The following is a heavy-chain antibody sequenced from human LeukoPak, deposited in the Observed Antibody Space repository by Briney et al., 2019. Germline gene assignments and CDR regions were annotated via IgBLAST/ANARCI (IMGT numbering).Heavy chain of an antibody. CDR2: LSGTTST. CDR1: GFTFTRFA. CDR3: TKLKLWQPQRYFFEY. Sequence: GRTLRLSRAVSGFTFTRFAMRWVRQAPGKGLEWGTILSGTTSTYYGDSVTGQDTISRDNSKITLYLQVNSLRADDTAVYYCTKLKLWQPQRYFFEYWGQGALVTVAS. V-gene: IGHV3-23*01. D-gene: IGHD3-9*01. J-gene: IGHJ4*02.